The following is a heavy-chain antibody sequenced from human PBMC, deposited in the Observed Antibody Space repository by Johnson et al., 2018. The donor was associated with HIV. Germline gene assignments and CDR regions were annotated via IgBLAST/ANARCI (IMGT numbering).Heavy chain of an antibody. CDR1: GFTFSSYG. Sequence: VQLVESGGGVVQPGRSLRLSCAASGFTFSSYGMHWVRQAPGKGLEWVAVISYDGSNKYYADSVKGRFTISRDNSKNTLYLQMNSLRAEDTAVFYCAKAGGYDISGLNDAFDIWGQGTMVTVSS. D-gene: IGHD3-22*01. CDR2: ISYDGSNK. J-gene: IGHJ3*02. CDR3: AKAGGYDISGLNDAFDI. V-gene: IGHV3-30*18.